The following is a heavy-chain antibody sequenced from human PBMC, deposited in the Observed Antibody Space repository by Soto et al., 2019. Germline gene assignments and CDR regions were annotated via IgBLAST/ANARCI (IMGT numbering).Heavy chain of an antibody. CDR1: GGSFSGYY. J-gene: IGHJ1*01. CDR3: ARDYGDYVWQH. CDR2: INHSGST. D-gene: IGHD4-17*01. Sequence: PSETLSLTCAVYGGSFSGYYWSWIRQPPGKGLEWIGEINHSGSTNYNPSLKSRVTISVDTSKNQFSLKLSSVTAADTAVYYCARDYGDYVWQHWGQGTLVTVSS. V-gene: IGHV4-34*01.